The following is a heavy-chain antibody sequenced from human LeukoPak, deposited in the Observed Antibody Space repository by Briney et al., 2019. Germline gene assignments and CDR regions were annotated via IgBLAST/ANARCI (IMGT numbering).Heavy chain of an antibody. J-gene: IGHJ4*02. CDR3: AGAVTVTKPFAY. CDR1: GGSISSSSYY. V-gene: IGHV4-39*01. D-gene: IGHD4-17*01. CDR2: IYYSGST. Sequence: SETLSLTCTVSGGSISSSSYYWGWIRQPPGKGLEWIGSIYYSGSTYYNPSLKSRVTISVDTSKNQFSLKLSSVTAADTAVYYCAGAVTVTKPFAYWGQGTLVTVSS.